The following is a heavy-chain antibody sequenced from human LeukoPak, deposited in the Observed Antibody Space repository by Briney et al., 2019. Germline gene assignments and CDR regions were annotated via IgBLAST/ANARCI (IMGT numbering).Heavy chain of an antibody. CDR1: GFTFSSYW. CDR3: ARDDYSGSYYPLLDAFDV. D-gene: IGHD1-26*01. CDR2: IKQDGSEK. Sequence: GGSLRLSCAASGFTFSSYWMSWVRQAPGKGLEWVANIKQDGSEKYYVDSVKGRFTISRDNAKNSLYLQMNSLRAEDTAVYYCARDDYSGSYYPLLDAFDVWGQGTMVTVSS. J-gene: IGHJ3*01. V-gene: IGHV3-7*01.